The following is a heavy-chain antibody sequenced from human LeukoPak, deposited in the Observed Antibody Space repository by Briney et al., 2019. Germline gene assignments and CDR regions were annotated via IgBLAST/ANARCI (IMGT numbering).Heavy chain of an antibody. Sequence: PGGSLRLSCAASGFTFSSSGMHWVRQAPGKGLEWVAFIRYDGSIQYYADSVKGRFTLSRDNAKNTLYLQMNSLRAEDTAVYYCARHLNYYLDYWGQGTLVTVSS. V-gene: IGHV3-30*02. D-gene: IGHD3-10*01. CDR3: ARHLNYYLDY. CDR1: GFTFSSSG. CDR2: IRYDGSIQ. J-gene: IGHJ4*02.